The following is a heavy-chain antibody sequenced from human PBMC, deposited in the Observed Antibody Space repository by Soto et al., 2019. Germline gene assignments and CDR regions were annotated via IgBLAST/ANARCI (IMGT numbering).Heavy chain of an antibody. CDR1: GYTFTSYG. CDR2: ISAYNGNT. CDR3: ARRLVYSSSWQYYYYMDV. J-gene: IGHJ6*03. Sequence: GASVKVSCKASGYTFTSYGISWVRQAPGQGLEWMGWISAYNGNTNYAQKLQGRVTMTTDTSTSTAYMELRSLRSDDTAVYYCARRLVYSSSWQYYYYMDVWGKGTTVTVSS. D-gene: IGHD6-13*01. V-gene: IGHV1-18*01.